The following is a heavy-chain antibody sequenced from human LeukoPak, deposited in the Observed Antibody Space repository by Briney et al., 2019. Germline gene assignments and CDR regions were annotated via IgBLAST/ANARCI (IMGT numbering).Heavy chain of an antibody. V-gene: IGHV3-23*01. CDR1: GFTFSSYA. CDR2: ISGSGGST. CDR3: AKDPRAMLDFFEPNWFDP. J-gene: IGHJ5*02. Sequence: GGSLRLSCAASGFTFSSYAMSWVRQAPGKGLEWVSAISGSGGSTYYADSVKGRFTISRDNSENTLYLQMNSLRAEDTAVYYCAKDPRAMLDFFEPNWFDPWGQGTLVTVSS. D-gene: IGHD1-1*01.